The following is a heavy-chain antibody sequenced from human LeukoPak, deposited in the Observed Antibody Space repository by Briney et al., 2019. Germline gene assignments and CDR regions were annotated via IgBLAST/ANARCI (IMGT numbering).Heavy chain of an antibody. D-gene: IGHD2-15*01. J-gene: IGHJ4*02. Sequence: SGGSLRLSCAASGFTFSSYWMSWVRQAPGKGPEWVGNINQDGSGKNYVDSLKGRFTISRDNAKNSLYLQMNSLRAEDTAVYYCARDVGGNLDYWGQGTLVTVSS. CDR2: INQDGSGK. CDR1: GFTFSSYW. V-gene: IGHV3-7*04. CDR3: ARDVGGNLDY.